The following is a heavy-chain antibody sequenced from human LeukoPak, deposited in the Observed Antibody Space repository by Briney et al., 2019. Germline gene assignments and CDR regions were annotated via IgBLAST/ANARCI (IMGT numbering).Heavy chain of an antibody. V-gene: IGHV3-11*04. CDR1: GFTFSDYY. CDR2: ISSSGSTI. CDR3: ARDVNTMVRGVIDGMDV. D-gene: IGHD3-10*01. J-gene: IGHJ6*02. Sequence: GGSLRLSCAASGFTFSDYYMSWIRQSPGKGLEWVSYISSSGSTIYSADSVKGRFTISRDNAKNSLYLQMNSLRAEDTAVYYCARDVNTMVRGVIDGMDVWGQGTTVTVSS.